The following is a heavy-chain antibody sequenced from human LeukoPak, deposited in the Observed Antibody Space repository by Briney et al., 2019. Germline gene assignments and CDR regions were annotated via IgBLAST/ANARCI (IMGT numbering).Heavy chain of an antibody. J-gene: IGHJ4*02. CDR2: MNPNSGNT. CDR1: GYTFTSYD. V-gene: IGHV1-8*03. D-gene: IGHD4-23*01. CDR3: ARGKRTPKNLISANNDY. Sequence: ASVKVSCKASGYTFTSYDINWVRQATGQGLEWMGWMNPNSGNTGYAQKFQGRVTITRNTSISTAYMELSSLRSEDTAVYYCARGKRTPKNLISANNDYWGQGTLVTVSS.